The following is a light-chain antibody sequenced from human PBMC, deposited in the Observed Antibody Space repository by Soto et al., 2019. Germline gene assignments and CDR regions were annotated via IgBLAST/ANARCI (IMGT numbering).Light chain of an antibody. Sequence: EIVLTQSPGTLSLSPGERATLSCRASQSVSTNYLAWYQQKPSQSPRLLIYGATRRATGIPDRFSGSGSGTDFILTISRLEPEDFALYFCQQYGSSPYTFAQGTKLDIK. CDR3: QQYGSSPYT. CDR1: QSVSTNY. J-gene: IGKJ2*01. CDR2: GAT. V-gene: IGKV3-20*01.